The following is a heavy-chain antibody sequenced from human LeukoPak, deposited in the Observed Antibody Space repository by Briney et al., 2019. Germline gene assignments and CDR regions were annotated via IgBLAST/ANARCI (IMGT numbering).Heavy chain of an antibody. J-gene: IGHJ4*02. D-gene: IGHD5-24*01. Sequence: GGSLRLSCAASGFTFSNYWMNWVRQVPGKGLECLANIKQDESETYYADSVKGRFTISRDNAKNSLYLQMNSLRAEDTAVYYCARETPRRGETRDGYRWGQGTLVTVSS. CDR2: IKQDESET. CDR1: GFTFSNYW. V-gene: IGHV3-7*01. CDR3: ARETPRRGETRDGYR.